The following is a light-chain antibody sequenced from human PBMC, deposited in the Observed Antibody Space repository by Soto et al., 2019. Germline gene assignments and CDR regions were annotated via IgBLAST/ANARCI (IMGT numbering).Light chain of an antibody. V-gene: IGKV1-5*01. CDR3: QQYKDSMWT. Sequence: DIQMTQSPSTLSACVGDRVTITCRASQTVERWLAWYQQKPGKAPNLLISDVSSLERGVPSRFSGSGSATEFTLTISGLQPDDFATYYCQQYKDSMWTFGQGTKVDIK. CDR1: QTVERW. J-gene: IGKJ1*01. CDR2: DVS.